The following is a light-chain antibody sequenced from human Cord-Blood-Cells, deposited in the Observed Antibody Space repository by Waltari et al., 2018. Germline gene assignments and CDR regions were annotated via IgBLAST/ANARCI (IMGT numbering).Light chain of an antibody. CDR2: AVS. CDR3: SSYTSSSTWV. CDR1: SSDVGGSTY. J-gene: IGLJ3*02. Sequence: QSALTQPASVSGSPGQSITISCTGTSSDVGGSTYVSWYQQHPGKAPKLMIYAVSKRPAEVSKRFSSSKSGNTASLTISGLQAEDEADYYCSSYTSSSTWVFGGGTKLTVL. V-gene: IGLV2-14*01.